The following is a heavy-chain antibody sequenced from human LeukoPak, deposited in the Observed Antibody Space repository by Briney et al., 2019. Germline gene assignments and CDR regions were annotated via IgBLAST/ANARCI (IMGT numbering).Heavy chain of an antibody. Sequence: SETLSLTCTVSGGSISSGGYYWSWIRQHPGKGLEWIGYIYYSGSTYYNPSLKSRVTISVDTSKNQFSLKLSSVTAADTAVYYCASSAHQLTWYYFDYWGQGTLVTVSS. CDR1: GGSISSGGYY. V-gene: IGHV4-31*03. J-gene: IGHJ4*02. D-gene: IGHD2-2*01. CDR3: ASSAHQLTWYYFDY. CDR2: IYYSGST.